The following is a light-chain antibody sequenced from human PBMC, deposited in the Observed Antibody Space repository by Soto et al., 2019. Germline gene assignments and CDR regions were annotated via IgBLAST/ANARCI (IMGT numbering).Light chain of an antibody. J-gene: IGKJ2*01. CDR1: QSISSN. Sequence: DIQMTQSPSSLSASVGDRVTITCRASQSISSNLNWYQQKPGEAPKLLIYVASSLQSGVPSRVSGSESGRDYALTISSLQPGDIATYYCQQSYSSPYTFGHGTKLESK. CDR2: VAS. V-gene: IGKV1-39*01. CDR3: QQSYSSPYT.